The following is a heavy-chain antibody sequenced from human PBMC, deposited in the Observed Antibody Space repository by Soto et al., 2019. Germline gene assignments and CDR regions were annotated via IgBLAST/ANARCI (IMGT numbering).Heavy chain of an antibody. CDR2: IYHSGST. CDR3: ARVPPFSSSWSYYYYYYGMDV. V-gene: IGHV4-4*02. D-gene: IGHD6-13*01. Sequence: SETLSLTCAVSGGSISSSNWWSWVRQPPGKGLEWIGEIYHSGSTNYNPSLKSRVTISVDKSKNQLSLKLSSVTAADTAVYYCARVPPFSSSWSYYYYYYGMDVWGQGTTVTVSS. CDR1: GGSISSSNW. J-gene: IGHJ6*02.